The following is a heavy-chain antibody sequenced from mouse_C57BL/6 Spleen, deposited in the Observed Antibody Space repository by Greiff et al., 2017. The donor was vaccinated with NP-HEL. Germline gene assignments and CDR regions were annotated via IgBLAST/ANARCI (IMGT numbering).Heavy chain of an antibody. CDR3: ARLREYFDV. V-gene: IGHV1-69*01. D-gene: IGHD1-1*01. CDR1: GYTFTSYW. CDR2: IDPSDSYT. J-gene: IGHJ1*03. Sequence: QVQLQQPGAELVMPGASVKLSCKASGYTFTSYWMHWVKQRPGQGLEWIGEIDPSDSYTNYNQKFKGKSTLTVDKSSSTAYMQLSSLTSEYAAVYYCARLREYFDVWGTGTTVTVSS.